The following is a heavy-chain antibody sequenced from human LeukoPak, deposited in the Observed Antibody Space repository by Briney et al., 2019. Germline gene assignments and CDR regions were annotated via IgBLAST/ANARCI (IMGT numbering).Heavy chain of an antibody. J-gene: IGHJ6*02. CDR2: ISAYNGNT. CDR1: GYSLITYG. D-gene: IGHD2-15*01. V-gene: IGHV1-18*01. Sequence: ASVKVSCKAAGYSLITYGISWVRQAPGQGLEWMGWISAYNGNTNYAQKLQGRVTMTTDTSTSTAYMELRSLRSDDTAAYYCARIRLDDCSGGSCYLDYYYYGMDVWGQGTTVTVSS. CDR3: ARIRLDDCSGGSCYLDYYYYGMDV.